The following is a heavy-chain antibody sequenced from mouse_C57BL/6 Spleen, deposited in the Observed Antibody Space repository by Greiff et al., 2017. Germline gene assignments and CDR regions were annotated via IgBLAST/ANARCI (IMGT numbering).Heavy chain of an antibody. D-gene: IGHD2-2*01. V-gene: IGHV5-6*01. CDR1: GFTFSSYG. CDR2: ISSGGSYT. J-gene: IGHJ3*01. CDR3: ARLRSTRVTTGFAY. Sequence: EVQRVESGGDLVKPGGSLKLSCAASGFTFSSYGMSWVRQTPDKRLEWVATISSGGSYTYYPDSVKGRFTISRDNAKNTLYLQMSSLKSEDTAMYYCARLRSTRVTTGFAYWGQGTLVTVSA.